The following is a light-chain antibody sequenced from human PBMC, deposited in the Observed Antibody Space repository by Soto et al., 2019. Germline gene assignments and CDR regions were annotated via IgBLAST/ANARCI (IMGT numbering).Light chain of an antibody. CDR1: SSDVGGYDH. V-gene: IGLV2-8*01. CDR2: KVT. CDR3: SSDAGSYNYV. Sequence: QSVLTQPPSASGSPGQSVTIPCTGTSSDVGGYDHVSWYQQHPGKAPKLMIYKVTQRPAGVPDRFSGSKSGNTASLTVSGLQAEDEADYYCSSDAGSYNYVFGTGTKVTVL. J-gene: IGLJ1*01.